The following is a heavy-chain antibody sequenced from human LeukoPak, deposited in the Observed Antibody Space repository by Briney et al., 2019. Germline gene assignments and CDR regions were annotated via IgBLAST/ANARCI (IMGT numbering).Heavy chain of an antibody. Sequence: PGGSLRLSCAASGFTFSDYYMSWIRQAPGKGLEWVSYISSSGSTIYYADSVKGRFTISRDNAKNSLYLQMNSLRAEDTAVYYCARDETAAAGWYFDLWGRGTLVTVSS. D-gene: IGHD6-13*01. CDR1: GFTFSDYY. CDR2: ISSSGSTI. CDR3: ARDETAAAGWYFDL. V-gene: IGHV3-11*01. J-gene: IGHJ2*01.